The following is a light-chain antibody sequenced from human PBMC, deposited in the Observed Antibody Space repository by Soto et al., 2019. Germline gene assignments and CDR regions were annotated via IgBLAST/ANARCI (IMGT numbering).Light chain of an antibody. Sequence: DIQMTQSPSSLSAFVGDRVTFTCRASQNISIYLSWYQQKPGKAPKLLIFAASSLQSGVPSRFRGGGSGTDFTLTISSLQPEDFASYYWQHSYSIPLTFGGGTKVEIK. CDR1: QNISIY. V-gene: IGKV1-39*01. CDR3: QHSYSIPLT. CDR2: AAS. J-gene: IGKJ4*01.